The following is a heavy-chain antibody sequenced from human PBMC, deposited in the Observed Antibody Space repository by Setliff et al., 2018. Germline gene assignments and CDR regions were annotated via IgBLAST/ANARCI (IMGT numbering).Heavy chain of an antibody. V-gene: IGHV3-74*01. CDR3: VRDASSSSSELDY. D-gene: IGHD6-6*01. CDR2: INIDGSSS. CDR1: GFTFSSFW. Sequence: AGGSLRLSCAASGFTFSSFWMYWVRQVPGKGLVWVSRINIDGSSSNYADSVKGRFTISRDNTKSTLFLQMNSLRPEDTAVYYCVRDASSSSSELDYWGQGTLVTVSS. J-gene: IGHJ4*02.